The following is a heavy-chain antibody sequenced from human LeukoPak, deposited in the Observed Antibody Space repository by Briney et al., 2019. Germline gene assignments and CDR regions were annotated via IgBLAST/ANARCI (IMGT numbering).Heavy chain of an antibody. D-gene: IGHD6-13*01. Sequence: GASVKVSCKASGYTFTGYYMHWVRQAPGQGLEWMGWINPNSGGTNYAQKFQGRVTMTTDTSTSTAYMELRSLRSDDTAVYYCARDLRRAAAGILTHLGYWGQGTLVTVSS. CDR2: INPNSGGT. V-gene: IGHV1-2*02. J-gene: IGHJ4*02. CDR1: GYTFTGYY. CDR3: ARDLRRAAAGILTHLGY.